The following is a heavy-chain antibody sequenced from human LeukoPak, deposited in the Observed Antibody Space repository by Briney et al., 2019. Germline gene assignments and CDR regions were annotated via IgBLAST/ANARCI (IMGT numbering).Heavy chain of an antibody. CDR3: AKDQLATYYYDSSGYYGWYFDL. Sequence: PGGSLSLSCAASGFTFSSYAMSWVRQAPGKGLEWVSAISGSGGSTYYADSVKGRFTISRDNSKNTLYLQMNSLRAEDTAVYYCAKDQLATYYYDSSGYYGWYFDLWGRGTLVTVSS. J-gene: IGHJ2*01. D-gene: IGHD3-22*01. CDR2: ISGSGGST. V-gene: IGHV3-23*01. CDR1: GFTFSSYA.